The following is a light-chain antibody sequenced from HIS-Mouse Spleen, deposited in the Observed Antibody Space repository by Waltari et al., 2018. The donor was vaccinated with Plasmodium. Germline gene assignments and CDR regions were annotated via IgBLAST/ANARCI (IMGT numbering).Light chain of an antibody. J-gene: IGLJ2*01. V-gene: IGLV3-1*01. Sequence: SYELTQPPSVSVSPGQTASITCSGDKLGDKYAWWYQQKPGQSPVLVIYQDSKRPSGIPERVSGANAGNTATLTISGTQAMDEADYYCQAWDSSTHVVFGGGTKLTVL. CDR2: QDS. CDR1: KLGDKY. CDR3: QAWDSSTHVV.